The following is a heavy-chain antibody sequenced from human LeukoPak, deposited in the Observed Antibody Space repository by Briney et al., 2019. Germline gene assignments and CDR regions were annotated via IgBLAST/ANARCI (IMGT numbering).Heavy chain of an antibody. CDR1: GFTFIRYW. V-gene: IGHV3-74*01. Sequence: GGSLRLSCTASGFTFIRYWMHWVRQAPGKGLVWVSRINSDGSTTSYAASVKGRFTISRDTAKNTLYLQMNSLRAEDTAVYYCARGHHYYDSSAYYYWGQGTLVTVSS. J-gene: IGHJ4*02. CDR3: ARGHHYYDSSAYYY. CDR2: INSDGSTT. D-gene: IGHD3-22*01.